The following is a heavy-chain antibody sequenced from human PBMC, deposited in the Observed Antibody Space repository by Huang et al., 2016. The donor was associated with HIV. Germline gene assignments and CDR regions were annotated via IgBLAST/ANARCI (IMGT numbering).Heavy chain of an antibody. D-gene: IGHD2-2*01. CDR1: GNTFTSFH. Sequence: QVHLVQSGAEVREPGASVKVSCRPSGNTFTSFHVHWVREAPGQGLEWMGKISAGGGSTTYAEKFQGRISMTRDRSTVTIFVELRSLRSEDTAMYYCARVQPPHGRNPLDIWGQGTLITVSS. V-gene: IGHV1-46*03. CDR3: ARVQPPHGRNPLDI. J-gene: IGHJ3*02. CDR2: ISAGGGST.